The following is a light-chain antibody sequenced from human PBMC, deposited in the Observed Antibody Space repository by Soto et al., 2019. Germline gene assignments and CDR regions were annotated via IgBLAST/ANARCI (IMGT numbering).Light chain of an antibody. Sequence: EIVLTHSPATLSVSPGERATLSCRASQSVGSNLAWYQQRPGQPPRLLIYDASTRATDIPARFSGGGSGTEFTLTISSLQSEDVAVYYCQQYNNWPYTCGQGTKLQIK. CDR2: DAS. CDR3: QQYNNWPYT. J-gene: IGKJ2*01. V-gene: IGKV3-15*01. CDR1: QSVGSN.